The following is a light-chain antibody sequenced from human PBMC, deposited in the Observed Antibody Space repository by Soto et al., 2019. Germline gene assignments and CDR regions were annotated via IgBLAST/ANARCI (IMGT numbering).Light chain of an antibody. CDR1: SSDVVNDLL. CDR2: EGT. CDR3: CSYAGSYTWI. V-gene: IGLV2-23*01. Sequence: QSALTQPASVSGSPGQSITISCTGTSSDVVNDLLVSWYQQQPGKAPKLMIYEGTKRPAGVSDRFSGSKSGNTASLTISGVQSDDEADYYCCSYAGSYTWIFGGGTKLTVL. J-gene: IGLJ2*01.